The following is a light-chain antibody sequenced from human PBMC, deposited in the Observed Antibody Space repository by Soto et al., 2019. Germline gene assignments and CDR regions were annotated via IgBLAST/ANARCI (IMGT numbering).Light chain of an antibody. J-gene: IGKJ1*01. V-gene: IGKV3-15*01. CDR1: QSVSSN. Sequence: EIIMTQSPATLSVSPGERASLSCRASQSVSSNLAWYQQKPGQAPRLLIYAASTRATGTSTRFSGSGSGTEFTLTISSLQSEDFAIYYCQQYTEWPPWTFGQGTKVDIK. CDR2: AAS. CDR3: QQYTEWPPWT.